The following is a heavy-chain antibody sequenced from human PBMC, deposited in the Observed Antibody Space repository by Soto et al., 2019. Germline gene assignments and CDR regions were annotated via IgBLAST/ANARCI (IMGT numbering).Heavy chain of an antibody. Sequence: QVLLVESGGGVVQPGRSLRLSCAASGFTFSSYGMHWVRQAPGKGLEWVAVIWYDGSNKYYADSVKGRFTISRDNSKNTLYLQMNSLRAEDTAVYYCARDGRRFGELFYWFDPWGQGTLVTVSS. CDR3: ARDGRRFGELFYWFDP. V-gene: IGHV3-33*01. J-gene: IGHJ5*02. CDR2: IWYDGSNK. CDR1: GFTFSSYG. D-gene: IGHD3-10*01.